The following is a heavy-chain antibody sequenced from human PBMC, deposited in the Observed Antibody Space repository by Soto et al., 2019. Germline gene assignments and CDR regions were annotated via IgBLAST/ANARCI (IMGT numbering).Heavy chain of an antibody. Sequence: EVQLVESGGGLVQPGGSLRLSCAASGFTFSSYWMHWVRQAPGKGLVWVSRINSDGSSTSYADSVKGRFTISRDNAKNTLYRQMNSLRAEDTAVYYCASWSGSYKVDYWGQGTLVTVSS. J-gene: IGHJ4*02. CDR3: ASWSGSYKVDY. CDR1: GFTFSSYW. CDR2: INSDGSST. D-gene: IGHD3-10*01. V-gene: IGHV3-74*01.